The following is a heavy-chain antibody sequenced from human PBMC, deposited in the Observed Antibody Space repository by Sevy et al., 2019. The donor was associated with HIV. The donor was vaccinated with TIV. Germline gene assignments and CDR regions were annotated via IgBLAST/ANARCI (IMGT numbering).Heavy chain of an antibody. D-gene: IGHD2-21*02. Sequence: SETLSLTCTVSSDSISSSSYYWGWIRQPPGKGLEWIGSIGYSGNTYYNSALKSRVTISRDTSKNQFSLKLSSVTAAETAVYYCARYLRGDHVGGIDLWGQGSLVTVSS. J-gene: IGHJ5*02. V-gene: IGHV4-39*01. CDR1: SDSISSSSYY. CDR3: ARYLRGDHVGGIDL. CDR2: IGYSGNT.